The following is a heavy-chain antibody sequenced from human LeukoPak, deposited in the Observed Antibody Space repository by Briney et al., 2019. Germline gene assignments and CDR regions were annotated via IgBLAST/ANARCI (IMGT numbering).Heavy chain of an antibody. CDR3: ARDAAVAGKPLVY. J-gene: IGHJ4*02. V-gene: IGHV4-59*01. CDR2: IYYSGST. D-gene: IGHD6-19*01. Sequence: PSETLSLTSAVPLASTTIDTTSSIRQPPGKGLEWIGYIYYSGSTNYNPSLKSRVTISVDTSKNQFSLKLSSVTAADTAVYYCARDAAVAGKPLVYWGQGTLVTVSS. CDR1: LASTTIDT.